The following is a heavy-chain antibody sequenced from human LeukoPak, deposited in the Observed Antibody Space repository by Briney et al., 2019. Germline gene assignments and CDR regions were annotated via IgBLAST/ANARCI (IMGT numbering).Heavy chain of an antibody. D-gene: IGHD3-22*01. CDR3: ARESSTYYYDSSGYQDYYYYYMDV. CDR1: GFTFSSYA. Sequence: QSGGSLRLSCAASGFTFSSYAMHWVRQAPGKGLEWVAVISYDGSNKYYADSVKGRFTISRDNSKNTLYLQMNSLRAEDTAVYYCARESSTYYYDSSGYQDYYYYYMDVWGKGTTVTVSS. V-gene: IGHV3-30*04. J-gene: IGHJ6*03. CDR2: ISYDGSNK.